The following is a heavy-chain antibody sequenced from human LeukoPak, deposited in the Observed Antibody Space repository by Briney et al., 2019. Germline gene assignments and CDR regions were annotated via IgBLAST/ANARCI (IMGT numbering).Heavy chain of an antibody. V-gene: IGHV1-8*01. CDR1: GYTFTSYD. D-gene: IGHD3-10*01. J-gene: IGHJ5*02. CDR2: MNPNSGNT. CDR3: ARGRRVRVAYGRESDLFDP. Sequence: GASVKVSCKASGYTFTSYDINWVRQATGQGLEWMGWMNPNSGNTGYAQKFQGRVTMTRNTSISTAYMELSSLRSEDTAVYYCARGRRVRVAYGRESDLFDPWGQGTLATVSS.